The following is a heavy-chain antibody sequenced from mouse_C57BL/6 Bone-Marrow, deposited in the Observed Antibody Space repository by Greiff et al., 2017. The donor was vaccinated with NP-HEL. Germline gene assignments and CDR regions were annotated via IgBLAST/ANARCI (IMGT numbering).Heavy chain of an antibody. Sequence: EVQGVASEGGLVQPGSSMKLSCTASGFTFSDYYMAWVRQVPEKGLEWVANINYDGSSTYYLDSLKCRFIISRDNAKNILYLQMSSLKSEDTATYYCAREDDDVLSYWYFDVWGTGTTVTVSS. D-gene: IGHD2-4*01. V-gene: IGHV5-16*01. CDR3: AREDDDVLSYWYFDV. J-gene: IGHJ1*03. CDR1: GFTFSDYY. CDR2: INYDGSST.